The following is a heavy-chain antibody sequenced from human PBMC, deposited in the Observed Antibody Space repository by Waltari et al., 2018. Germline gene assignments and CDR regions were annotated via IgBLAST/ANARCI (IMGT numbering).Heavy chain of an antibody. D-gene: IGHD3-3*02. CDR2: ISDDGLKQ. CDR1: GFILSKYG. V-gene: IGHV3-30*18. CDR3: AKDPHFYYYYFMDV. J-gene: IGHJ6*02. Sequence: QVQLNESGGGMVQPGNSLRLSCAASGFILSKYGMHWVRQAPGKGLEWVAVISDDGLKQYYADSVKGRFTISRDNSKNRLYLQMKSLRVEDTGVYYCAKDPHFYYYYFMDVWGQGTTVTVS.